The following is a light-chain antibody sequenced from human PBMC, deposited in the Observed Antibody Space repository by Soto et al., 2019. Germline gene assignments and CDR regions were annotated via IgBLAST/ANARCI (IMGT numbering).Light chain of an antibody. CDR2: NTS. CDR1: QSVSGS. Sequence: EIVLTQSPATLSLSPGESATLSCRASQSVSGSLAWYQQKPGQPPRLLIYNTSKRASSIPARFSGSGTGTDFTLTISSLEPEDFGVYYCQQRGTWPLTFGPGTKVGIK. CDR3: QQRGTWPLT. V-gene: IGKV3-11*01. J-gene: IGKJ3*01.